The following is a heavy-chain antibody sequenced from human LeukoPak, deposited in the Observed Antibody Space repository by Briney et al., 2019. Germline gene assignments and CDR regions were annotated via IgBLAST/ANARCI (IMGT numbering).Heavy chain of an antibody. V-gene: IGHV3-30-3*01. Sequence: GGSLRLSCAASGFTFSSYAMHWVRQAPGKGLEWVAVISYDGSNKYYADSVKGRFTISRDNSKNTLYLQMNSLRAEDTAVYYCAKGIVGARPTLANFDYWGQGTLVTVSS. D-gene: IGHD1-26*01. CDR2: ISYDGSNK. CDR3: AKGIVGARPTLANFDY. CDR1: GFTFSSYA. J-gene: IGHJ4*02.